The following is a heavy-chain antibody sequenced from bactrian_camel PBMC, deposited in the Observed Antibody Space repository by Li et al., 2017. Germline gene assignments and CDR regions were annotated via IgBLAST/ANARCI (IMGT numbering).Heavy chain of an antibody. J-gene: IGHJ4*01. CDR1: VYTVSGST. V-gene: IGHV3S1*01. CDR2: INTGGGTT. D-gene: IGHD7*01. CDR3: AADFLGGTWNNPLLPDDYEY. Sequence: VQLVESGGGSVQAGGSLRLSCKASVYTVSGSTSYIGWFRQAPGKKREGVAAINTGGGTTDYSDSVKGRFAISQDNARNTLYLQMDNLALDDSAVYYCAADFLGGTWNNPLLPDDYEYWGQGTQVTVS.